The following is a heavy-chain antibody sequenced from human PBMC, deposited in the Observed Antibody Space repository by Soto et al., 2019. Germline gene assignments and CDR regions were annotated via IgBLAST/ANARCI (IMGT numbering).Heavy chain of an antibody. J-gene: IGHJ6*02. CDR2: ISAYNGNT. D-gene: IGHD3-10*01. CDR1: GYTFTSYG. CDR3: ARYYYGSGSPTKGDYYGMDV. Sequence: ASVKVSCKASGYTFTSYGISWVRQAPGQGLEGMGWISAYNGNTNYAQKLQGRVTMTTDTSTSTAYMELRSLRSDDTAVYYCARYYYGSGSPTKGDYYGMDVWGQGTTVTVSS. V-gene: IGHV1-18*01.